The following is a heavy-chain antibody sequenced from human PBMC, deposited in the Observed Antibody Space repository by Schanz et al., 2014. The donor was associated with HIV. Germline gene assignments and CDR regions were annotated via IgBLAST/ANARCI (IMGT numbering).Heavy chain of an antibody. CDR2: ISGSGVST. J-gene: IGHJ4*02. Sequence: VQLVESGGGLEQPGGSLRLSCAASGFNFNNYAMTWVRQAPGKGLEWVSSISGSGVSTFYAGSVKGRFAISRDKSKNTLYLQMNSLRVEDTAVYYCAKMARSVAANTNFDYWGQGTLVTVSS. D-gene: IGHD6-19*01. CDR3: AKMARSVAANTNFDY. CDR1: GFNFNNYA. V-gene: IGHV3-23*04.